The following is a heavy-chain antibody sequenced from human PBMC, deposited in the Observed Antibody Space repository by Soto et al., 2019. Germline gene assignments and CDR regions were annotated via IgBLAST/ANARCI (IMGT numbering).Heavy chain of an antibody. CDR3: ASGSPSRDYYCGMDV. D-gene: IGHD1-26*01. J-gene: IGHJ6*02. CDR1: GYTFTSYY. V-gene: IGHV1-46*01. Sequence: ASLKVSCKASGYTFTSYYMHWVRQAPGQGLEWMGIINPSGGSTSYAQKFQGRVTMTRDTSTSTVYMELSSLRSEDTAVYYCASGSPSRDYYCGMDVWGQGTTVTVSS. CDR2: INPSGGST.